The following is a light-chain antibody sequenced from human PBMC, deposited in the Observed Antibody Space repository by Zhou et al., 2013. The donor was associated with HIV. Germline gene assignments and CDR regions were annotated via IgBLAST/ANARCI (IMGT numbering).Light chain of an antibody. J-gene: IGKJ5*01. V-gene: IGKV3-20*01. CDR3: QQYGNSPIT. CDR2: GAS. CDR1: QSVSSNY. Sequence: ESALTQSPGTLSLSPGERATLSCRARQSVSSNYLAWYQQKPGQAPSLLIYGASTRATGVPDRFSGSGSGTDFTLTISRLEPDDFATYYCQQYGNSPITFGQGTRLDI.